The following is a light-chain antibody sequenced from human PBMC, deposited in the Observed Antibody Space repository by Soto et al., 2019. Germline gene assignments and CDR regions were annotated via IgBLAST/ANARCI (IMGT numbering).Light chain of an antibody. Sequence: QSALTQPASVSGSPGQSITISCTGTSSDVGSYNLVSWYQQHPGKAPKLMIHEGSKRPSGVSNRFPGSKSGNTASLTISGLQAEDEADYYCCSYAGSSTFYVVFGGGTKLTVL. CDR1: SSDVGSYNL. V-gene: IGLV2-23*03. CDR2: EGS. J-gene: IGLJ2*01. CDR3: CSYAGSSTFYVV.